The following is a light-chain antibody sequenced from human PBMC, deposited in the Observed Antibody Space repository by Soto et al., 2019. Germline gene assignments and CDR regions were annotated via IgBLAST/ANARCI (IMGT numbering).Light chain of an antibody. CDR3: QLRRNWPLT. J-gene: IGKJ4*01. CDR2: DAS. CDR1: QSVSYY. V-gene: IGKV3-11*01. Sequence: EIVLTQSPATLSLSPGQRATLSCRASQSVSYYLAWYQQKPGQAPRLLIYDASNRATGIPARFSGSGSGTDFTLTISSLEPADFAVYYCQLRRNWPLTFGGGTKVEIK.